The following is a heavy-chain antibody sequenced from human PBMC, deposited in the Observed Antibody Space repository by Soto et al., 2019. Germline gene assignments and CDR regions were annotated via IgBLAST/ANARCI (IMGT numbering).Heavy chain of an antibody. Sequence: EVQLVESGGGLVQPGGSLRLSCAASGFTVSVYLMHWVRQAPGKGLVWVSRIDSDGSTTSYADSVKGRFTISRDNAKSTLYLQMNSLRAEDTAVYYCARPGYSNYGPGVDVWGQGTTVTVSS. J-gene: IGHJ6*02. CDR1: GFTVSVYL. CDR3: ARPGYSNYGPGVDV. V-gene: IGHV3-74*01. CDR2: IDSDGSTT. D-gene: IGHD4-4*01.